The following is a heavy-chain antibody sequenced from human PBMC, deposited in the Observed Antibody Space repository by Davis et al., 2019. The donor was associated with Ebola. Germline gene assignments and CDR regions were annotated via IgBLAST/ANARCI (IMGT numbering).Heavy chain of an antibody. CDR1: GFTFSSYA. D-gene: IGHD6-13*01. Sequence: PGGSLRLSCAASGFTFSSYAMSWVRQAPGKGLEWVSSISSSSSYIYYADSVKGRFTISRDNAKNSLYLQMNSLRAEDTAVYYCAVLSIAAEDPFDYWGQGTLVTVSS. V-gene: IGHV3-21*01. J-gene: IGHJ4*02. CDR2: ISSSSSYI. CDR3: AVLSIAAEDPFDY.